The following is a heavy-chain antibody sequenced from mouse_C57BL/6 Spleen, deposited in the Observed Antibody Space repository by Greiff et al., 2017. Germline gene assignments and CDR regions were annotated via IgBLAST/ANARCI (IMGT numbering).Heavy chain of an antibody. V-gene: IGHV1-75*01. CDR3: ADYGYDDYWYFDV. CDR1: GYTFTDYY. Sequence: QVQLQQSGPELVKPGASVKISCKASGYTFTDYYINWVKQRPGQGLEWIGWIFPGSGSTYYNEKFKGKAPLTVDKSSSTAYMLLSSLTAEDSAVYVCADYGYDDYWYFDVWGTGTTVTVSS. CDR2: IFPGSGST. J-gene: IGHJ1*03. D-gene: IGHD2-2*01.